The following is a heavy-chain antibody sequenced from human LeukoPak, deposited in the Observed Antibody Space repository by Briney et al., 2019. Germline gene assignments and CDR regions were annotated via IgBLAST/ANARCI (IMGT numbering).Heavy chain of an antibody. CDR1: GYTFTSYA. CDR3: ARPSGELFPEYYFDY. V-gene: IGHV1-3*01. CDR2: INAGNGNT. J-gene: IGHJ4*02. D-gene: IGHD3-10*01. Sequence: ASVKVSCKASGYTFTSYAMHWVRQAPGQRLEWMGRINAGNGNTKYSQKFQGRVTITRDTSASTAYMELSSLRSEDTAVYYCARPSGELFPEYYFDYWGQGTLVTVSS.